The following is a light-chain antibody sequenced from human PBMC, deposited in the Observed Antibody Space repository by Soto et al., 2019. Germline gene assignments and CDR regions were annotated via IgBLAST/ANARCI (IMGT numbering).Light chain of an antibody. CDR1: GSNIGSNT. V-gene: IGLV1-44*01. J-gene: IGLJ1*01. CDR3: AEWDDSLSGYV. Sequence: QSALTQPPSAPETPGQRVSISCSGSGSNIGSNTVHWYQQLPGTAPKPLMYNNNQRPSGVPDRFSGSKSGTSASLAISGLQSEDEADYYCAEWDDSLSGYVFGTGTRSPS. CDR2: NNN.